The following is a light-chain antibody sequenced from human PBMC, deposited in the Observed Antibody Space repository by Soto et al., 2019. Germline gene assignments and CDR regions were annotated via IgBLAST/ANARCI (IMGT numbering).Light chain of an antibody. CDR3: SSYTSSNTYVV. Sequence: QSALNQPASVSGSPGQSITISCTGTRSDVGGYNYVSWYQQHPGKAPKFMIYDVSNRPSGVSNRFSGSKSGNTASLTISGLQAEDEADYYCSSYTSSNTYVVFGGGTQLTVL. V-gene: IGLV2-14*01. CDR1: RSDVGGYNY. CDR2: DVS. J-gene: IGLJ2*01.